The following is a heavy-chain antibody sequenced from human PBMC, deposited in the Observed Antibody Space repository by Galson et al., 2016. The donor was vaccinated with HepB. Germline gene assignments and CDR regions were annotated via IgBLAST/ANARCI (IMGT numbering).Heavy chain of an antibody. J-gene: IGHJ5*02. V-gene: IGHV4-39*01. CDR1: GGSISSSSYY. CDR2: IYYSGST. CDR3: ARPTPYCSGGSRYGNWFDP. D-gene: IGHD2-15*01. Sequence: SETLSLTCTVSGGSISSSSYYWGWIRQPPGKGLEWIGSIYYSGSTYYNPSLKSRVTISVDTSKNQFSLKLSSVTAADTAVYYWARPTPYCSGGSRYGNWFDPWGQGTLVTVSS.